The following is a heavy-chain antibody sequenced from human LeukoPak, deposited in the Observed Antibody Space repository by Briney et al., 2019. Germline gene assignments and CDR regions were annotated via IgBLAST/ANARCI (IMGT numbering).Heavy chain of an antibody. J-gene: IGHJ4*02. Sequence: PGGSLRLSCAASGLTFSSYAMSWVRQAPGKGLEWVSAISGSGGSTYYADSVKGRFTISRDNSKNTLYLQMNSLRAEDTAVYYCAKRPMYYYDSSGYADYWGQGTLVTVSS. V-gene: IGHV3-23*01. CDR1: GLTFSSYA. D-gene: IGHD3-22*01. CDR2: ISGSGGST. CDR3: AKRPMYYYDSSGYADY.